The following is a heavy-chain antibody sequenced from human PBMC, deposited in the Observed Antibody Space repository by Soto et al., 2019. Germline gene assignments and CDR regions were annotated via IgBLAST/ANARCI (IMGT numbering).Heavy chain of an antibody. V-gene: IGHV3-11*01. D-gene: IGHD1-26*01. CDR2: ISTSGSPA. J-gene: IGHJ5*02. CDR1: GFAFRHNY. CDR3: VTGGIYYEA. Sequence: PGGSLRLSCIVSGFAFRHNYLTWIRQAPGKGLEWLAYISTSGSPAYYADSVKGRFTISTDNAKKSLYIQMYSLRAEDTGDYYCVTGGIYYEAWGQGTLVTVSS.